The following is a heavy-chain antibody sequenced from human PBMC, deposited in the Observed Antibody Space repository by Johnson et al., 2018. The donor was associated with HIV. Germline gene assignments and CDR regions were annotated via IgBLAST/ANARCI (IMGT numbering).Heavy chain of an antibody. CDR1: GFTFSNYA. CDR3: AREGMGGDIVVVPAARGAFDI. D-gene: IGHD2-2*01. V-gene: IGHV3-30-3*01. Sequence: QMQLVESGGGVVQPGRSLRLSCPASGFTFSNYAMHWVRQAPGKGLEWVAVISYDGSNKYYADSVKGRFTISRDNSKNSLYLQMNSLRAEDTALYYCAREGMGGDIVVVPAARGAFDIWGQGTMVTVSS. J-gene: IGHJ3*02. CDR2: ISYDGSNK.